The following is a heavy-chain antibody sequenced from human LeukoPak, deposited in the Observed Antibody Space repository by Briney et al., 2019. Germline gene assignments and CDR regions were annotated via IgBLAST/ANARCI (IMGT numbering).Heavy chain of an antibody. J-gene: IGHJ4*02. CDR1: VDSISSYY. D-gene: IGHD3-10*01. CDR3: ARTHIVTGTYFDS. CDR2: IYASGYP. Sequence: SETLSLTCTVSVDSISSYYWNGIRQPAGKGLEWIGRIYASGYPEYNPSLQTRVTMSVDTSKNEFSLKVDTVTAADIAVYFCARTHIVTGTYFDSWGQGILVTVSS. V-gene: IGHV4-4*07.